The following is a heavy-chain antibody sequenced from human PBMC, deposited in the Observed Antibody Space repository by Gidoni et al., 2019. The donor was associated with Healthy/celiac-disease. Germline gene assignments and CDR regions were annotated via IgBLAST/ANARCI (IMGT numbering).Heavy chain of an antibody. CDR1: GFTFDDYA. J-gene: IGHJ4*02. V-gene: IGHV3-9*01. CDR3: AKDNSSSDSFFDY. D-gene: IGHD6-6*01. CDR2: ISWNSGSI. Sequence: EVQLVEYGGGLVQPGRSLRLYCAASGFTFDDYAMHWVRQAPGKGLEWVSGISWNSGSIGYADSVKGRFPISRDNAKNSLYLQMNSLRAEDTALYYCAKDNSSSDSFFDYWGQGTLVTVSS.